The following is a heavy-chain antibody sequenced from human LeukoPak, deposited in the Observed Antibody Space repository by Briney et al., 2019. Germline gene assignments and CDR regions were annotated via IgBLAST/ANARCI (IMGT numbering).Heavy chain of an antibody. V-gene: IGHV3-66*01. Sequence: GGSLRLSCAASGFTFSGYSMNWVRQAPGRGLEWVSVIYSGGSTYYADSVKGRFTISRDNSKNTLYLQMNSLRAEDTAVYYCARDGSYGYYFDYWGQGTLVTVSS. D-gene: IGHD5-18*01. CDR1: GFTFSGYS. CDR2: IYSGGST. CDR3: ARDGSYGYYFDY. J-gene: IGHJ4*02.